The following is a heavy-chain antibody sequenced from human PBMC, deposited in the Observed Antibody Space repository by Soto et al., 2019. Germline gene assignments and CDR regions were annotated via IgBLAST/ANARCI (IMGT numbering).Heavy chain of an antibody. CDR2: IYYSGST. D-gene: IGHD5-12*01. Sequence: SETLSLTCTVSGGSISSYYWSWTRQPPGKGLEWIGYIYYSGSTNYNPSLKSRVTISVDTSKNQFSLKLSSVTAADTAVYYCARRQMATIFGMDVWGQGTMVTVS. V-gene: IGHV4-59*01. J-gene: IGHJ6*02. CDR3: ARRQMATIFGMDV. CDR1: GGSISSYY.